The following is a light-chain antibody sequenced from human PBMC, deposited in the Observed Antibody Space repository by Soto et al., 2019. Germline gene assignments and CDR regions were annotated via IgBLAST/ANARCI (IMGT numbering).Light chain of an antibody. Sequence: QSVLTQPPSASGSPGQRVTVSCSGRGSNIGNNPVNWFQQLPGTAPKLLIYSNDQRPSGVPDRFSGSRSGTSASLAIGGLQSEDEADYDCASWDDSLSAFVFGTGTKVTVL. CDR1: GSNIGNNP. V-gene: IGLV1-44*01. CDR2: SND. CDR3: ASWDDSLSAFV. J-gene: IGLJ1*01.